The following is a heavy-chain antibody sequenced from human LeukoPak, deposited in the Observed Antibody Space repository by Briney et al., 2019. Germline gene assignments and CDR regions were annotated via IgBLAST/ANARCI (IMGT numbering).Heavy chain of an antibody. CDR3: AKWGDYDILTGYYDSDY. Sequence: PGASLRLSCAASGFIFSNYAMSWVRQAPGKGLEWVSAIVGRVSSTYYADSVKGRFTISRDNSKNTLYLQLNRLRAEDTAVYYCAKWGDYDILTGYYDSDYWGQGTLVTVSS. CDR2: IVGRVSST. CDR1: GFIFSNYA. D-gene: IGHD3-9*01. J-gene: IGHJ4*02. V-gene: IGHV3-23*01.